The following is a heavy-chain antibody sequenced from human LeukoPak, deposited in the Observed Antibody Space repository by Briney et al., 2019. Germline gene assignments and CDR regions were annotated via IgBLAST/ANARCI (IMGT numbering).Heavy chain of an antibody. CDR3: ARLSSITMVRGVKLFDP. D-gene: IGHD3-10*01. CDR1: GGSISSSSYY. V-gene: IGHV4-39*01. Sequence: SETLSLTCTVSGGSISSSSYYWGWIRQPPGKGLEWIGSIYYSGSTYYNPSLKSRVTISVDTSKNQSSLKLSSVTAADTAVYYCARLSSITMVRGVKLFDPWGQGTLVTVSS. CDR2: IYYSGST. J-gene: IGHJ5*02.